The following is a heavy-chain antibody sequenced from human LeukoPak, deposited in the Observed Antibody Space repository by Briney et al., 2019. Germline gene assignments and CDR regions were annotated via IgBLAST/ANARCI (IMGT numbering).Heavy chain of an antibody. Sequence: GGSLRLSCAASGFTFNNYAMTWVRQAPGRGLEWVSAISGSAADTYYTDSVKGRFTISRDNSKNTLYLQMNSLRAEDTAVYYCAKDPIDYDSSGYYYGDYWGQGTLVTVSS. CDR1: GFTFNNYA. CDR3: AKDPIDYDSSGYYYGDY. CDR2: ISGSAADT. V-gene: IGHV3-23*01. J-gene: IGHJ4*02. D-gene: IGHD3-22*01.